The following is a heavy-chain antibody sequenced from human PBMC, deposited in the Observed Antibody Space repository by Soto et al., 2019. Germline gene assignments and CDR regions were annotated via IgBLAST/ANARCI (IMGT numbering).Heavy chain of an antibody. CDR1: GGSFSGYY. V-gene: IGHV4-34*01. D-gene: IGHD2-2*01. J-gene: IGHJ4*02. CDR2: INHSGST. CDR3: ARSSAMVRFDY. Sequence: QVQLQQWGAGLLKPSETLSLTCAVSGGSFSGYYWSWIRQPPGKGLEWVGEINHSGSTNYNPSLKSRVTISVDASKNQFALKLSSVTAADTAVYYCARSSAMVRFDYWGQGTLVTVSS.